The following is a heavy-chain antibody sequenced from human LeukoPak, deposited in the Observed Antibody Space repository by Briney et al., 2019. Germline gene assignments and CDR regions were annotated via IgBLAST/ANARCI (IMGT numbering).Heavy chain of an antibody. CDR2: IDWDNDK. V-gene: IGHV2-70*01. CDR1: GFSLSTSGMC. Sequence: SGPALVKPTQTLTLTCTFSGFSLSTSGMCVSWIRQPPGKALEWLALIDWDNDKYYSTSLKTRLTISKDTSKNQVVLTTTNMDPVDTATYYCARNMATGYSSGWYYFDYWGQGTLVTVSS. CDR3: ARNMATGYSSGWYYFDY. J-gene: IGHJ4*02. D-gene: IGHD6-19*01.